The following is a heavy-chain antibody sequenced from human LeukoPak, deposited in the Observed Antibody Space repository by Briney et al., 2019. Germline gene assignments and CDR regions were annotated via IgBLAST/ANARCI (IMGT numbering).Heavy chain of an antibody. CDR1: GFTFSSYW. CDR3: AKQAADHYYFDY. Sequence: GGSLRLSCAASGFTFSSYWMSWVRQAPGKGLEWVANIKQDGSEKYYVDSVKGRFTISRDNSKNTLYLQMNSLRAEDTAMYYCAKQAADHYYFDYWGQGTLVTVSS. D-gene: IGHD6-13*01. J-gene: IGHJ4*02. CDR2: IKQDGSEK. V-gene: IGHV3-7*01.